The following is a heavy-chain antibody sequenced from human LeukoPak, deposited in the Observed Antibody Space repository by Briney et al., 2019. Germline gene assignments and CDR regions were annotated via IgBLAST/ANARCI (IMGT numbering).Heavy chain of an antibody. Sequence: SETLSLTCTVSGGSISNYYWSWIRQPPGKGLEWIGYISYSGSTNYNPSLRSRVTISVDTSKNQFSLKLSSVTAADTAVYYCARGENEYSGYEKSFDYWGQGTLVTVSS. J-gene: IGHJ4*02. CDR1: GGSISNYY. CDR3: ARGENEYSGYEKSFDY. D-gene: IGHD5-12*01. CDR2: ISYSGST. V-gene: IGHV4-59*01.